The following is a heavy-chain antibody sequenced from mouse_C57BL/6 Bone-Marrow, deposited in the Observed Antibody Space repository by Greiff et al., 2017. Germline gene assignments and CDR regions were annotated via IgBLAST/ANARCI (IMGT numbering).Heavy chain of an antibody. CDR1: GYAFSSSW. CDR2: IYPGDGDT. V-gene: IGHV1-82*01. J-gene: IGHJ3*01. Sequence: VQLQQSGPELVKPGASVKISCKASGYAFSSSWMNWVKQRPGKGLEWIGRIYPGDGDTNYNGKFKGKATLTADKSSSTAYMQLSSLTSEDAAVYFCARLLVWFAYWGQGTLVTVSA. D-gene: IGHD2-1*01. CDR3: ARLLVWFAY.